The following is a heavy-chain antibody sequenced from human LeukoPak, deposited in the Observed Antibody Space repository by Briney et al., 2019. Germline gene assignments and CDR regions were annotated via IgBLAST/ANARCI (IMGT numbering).Heavy chain of an antibody. D-gene: IGHD3-16*02. Sequence: GGSLRLSCAASGFTFSSYWMSWVRQAPGKGLEWVANIKQDGSEKYYVDSVKGRFTISGDNDKYSMFLQMTSLRAEDTAVYYCARVGGRYSPLGYWGQGTLVTVSS. CDR3: ARVGGRYSPLGY. V-gene: IGHV3-7*01. CDR1: GFTFSSYW. J-gene: IGHJ4*02. CDR2: IKQDGSEK.